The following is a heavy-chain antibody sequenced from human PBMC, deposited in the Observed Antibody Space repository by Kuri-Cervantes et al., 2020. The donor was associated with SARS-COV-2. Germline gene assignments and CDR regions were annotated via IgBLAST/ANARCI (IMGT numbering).Heavy chain of an antibody. Sequence: GSLRLSCTVSGGSISSYYCSWIRQPAGKGLEWIGRIYTSGSTNYNPSLKSRVTMSVDTSKNQFSLKLSSVTAADTAVYYCARGAGIAARYYFDYWGQGTLVTVSS. CDR3: ARGAGIAARYYFDY. CDR2: IYTSGST. D-gene: IGHD6-13*01. CDR1: GGSISSYY. J-gene: IGHJ4*02. V-gene: IGHV4-4*07.